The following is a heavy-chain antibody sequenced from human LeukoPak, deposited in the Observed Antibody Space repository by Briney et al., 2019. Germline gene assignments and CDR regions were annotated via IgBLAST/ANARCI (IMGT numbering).Heavy chain of an antibody. CDR2: IKQDGSEK. D-gene: IGHD6-13*01. CDR3: AREIAAAGTWM. J-gene: IGHJ3*01. CDR1: GFTFSSYW. V-gene: IGHV3-7*01. Sequence: GGSLRLSCAASGFTFSSYWMSWVRQAPGKGXXXXANIKQDGSEKYYVDSVKGRFTISRDNAKNSLYLQMNSLRAEDTAVYYCAREIAAAGTWMGGQGTMVTVSS.